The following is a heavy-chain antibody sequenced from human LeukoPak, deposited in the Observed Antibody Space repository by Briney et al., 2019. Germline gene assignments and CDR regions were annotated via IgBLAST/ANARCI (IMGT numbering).Heavy chain of an antibody. CDR3: ANLRSSGWYFDY. CDR1: GFTFSSYW. D-gene: IGHD6-19*01. Sequence: GGSLRLSCAASGFTFSSYWMNWARQAPGKGLEWVSAISGSGGSTYYADSVKGRFTISRDNSKNTLYLQMNSLRAEDTAVYYCANLRSSGWYFDYWGQGTLVTVSS. J-gene: IGHJ4*02. V-gene: IGHV3-23*01. CDR2: ISGSGGST.